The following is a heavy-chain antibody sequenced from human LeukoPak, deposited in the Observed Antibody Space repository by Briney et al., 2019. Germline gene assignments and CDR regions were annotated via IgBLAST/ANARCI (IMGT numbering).Heavy chain of an antibody. CDR1: GGSFIGYY. J-gene: IGHJ4*02. CDR3: ARVIDYDNSGYYLGY. D-gene: IGHD3-22*01. Sequence: SSETLSLTCAVYGGSFIGYYWRWIRQPPGKGLEWIGEINDSGSTSCSPSLKSRVSISVDTSKNQFSLKLSSVTAADTAVYYCARVIDYDNSGYYLGYWGQGTRVTVSS. V-gene: IGHV4-34*01. CDR2: INDSGST.